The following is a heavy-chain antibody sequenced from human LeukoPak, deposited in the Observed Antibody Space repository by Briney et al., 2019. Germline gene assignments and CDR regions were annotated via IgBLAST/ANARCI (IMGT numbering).Heavy chain of an antibody. CDR2: IYHSGST. D-gene: IGHD6-6*01. CDR1: GYSISSGYY. V-gene: IGHV4-38-2*02. J-gene: IGHJ4*02. Sequence: SETLSLTCTVSGYSISSGYYWGWIRQPPGKGLEWIGIIYHSGSTYYNPSLKSRVTISIDTSKNQFSLNLSSVTAADTAVYYCARDMAARDFDYWGQGTLVTVSS. CDR3: ARDMAARDFDY.